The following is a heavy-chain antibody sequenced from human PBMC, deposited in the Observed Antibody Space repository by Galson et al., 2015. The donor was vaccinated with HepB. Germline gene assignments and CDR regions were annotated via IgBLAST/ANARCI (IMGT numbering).Heavy chain of an antibody. CDR3: ARARSRSSSPWDYYYDMDV. Sequence: SLRLSCAASGFTFSHYAIHWVRQAPGKGLQWVAVITYDGSSKYYADSVKGRFTISRDNSKNSLYLQMNSLRAEDTALYYCARARSRSSSPWDYYYDMDVWGQGTTVTVSS. CDR2: ITYDGSSK. V-gene: IGHV3-30-3*01. D-gene: IGHD6-6*01. CDR1: GFTFSHYA. J-gene: IGHJ6*02.